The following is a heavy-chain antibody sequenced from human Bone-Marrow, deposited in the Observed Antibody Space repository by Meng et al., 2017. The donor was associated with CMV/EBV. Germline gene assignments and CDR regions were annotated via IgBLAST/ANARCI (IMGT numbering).Heavy chain of an antibody. CDR2: ISYDGTNT. Sequence: GESLKISCAASGFTFSSYSMHWVRQAPGKGLEWVTVISYDGTNTFYADSVKGRFTISRDNSKNTLSLQMNSLRAEDTAVYYCARDPDVYYGMDVWGQGTTVTVSS. CDR3: ARDPDVYYGMDV. J-gene: IGHJ6*02. V-gene: IGHV3-30*04. CDR1: GFTFSSYS.